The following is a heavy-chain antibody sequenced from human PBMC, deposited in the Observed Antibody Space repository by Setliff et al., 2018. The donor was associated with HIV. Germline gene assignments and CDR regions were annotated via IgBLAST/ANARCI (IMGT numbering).Heavy chain of an antibody. D-gene: IGHD3-9*01. CDR3: ATLFIGYPDS. CDR1: GYSLTELS. J-gene: IGHJ5*02. V-gene: IGHV1-24*01. CDR2: FDPEDDET. Sequence: ASVKVSCKVSGYSLTELSIHWVRQAPGEGLEWMGGFDPEDDETVYAEKFQGRLTMTRNTSIDTAYMELTGLTADDTAVYYCATLFIGYPDSWGQGTLVTVSS.